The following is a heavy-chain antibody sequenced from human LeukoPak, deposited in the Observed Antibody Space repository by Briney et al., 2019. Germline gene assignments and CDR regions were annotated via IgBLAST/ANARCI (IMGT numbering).Heavy chain of an antibody. CDR2: IYYSGIT. CDR1: GGSISSGGYY. CDR3: ARAVRGVVVAANYFDY. J-gene: IGHJ4*02. D-gene: IGHD2-15*01. Sequence: SETLSLTCTVSGGSISSGGYYWSWIRQHPGKGLEWIGYIYYSGITYYNPSLKSRVTVSVDTSKNQFSLKLSSVTAADTAVYYCARAVRGVVVAANYFDYWGQGTLVTVSS. V-gene: IGHV4-31*03.